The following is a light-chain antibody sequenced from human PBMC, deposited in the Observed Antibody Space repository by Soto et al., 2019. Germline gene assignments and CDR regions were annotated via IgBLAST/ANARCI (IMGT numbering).Light chain of an antibody. J-gene: IGLJ2*01. CDR1: SSNIGACYD. V-gene: IGLV1-40*01. Sequence: QAVVTQPPSVSGAPGQRVTISCTGSSSNIGACYDVHWYQQLPGTAPKLLIYGNSNRPSGVPDRFSGSKSGTSASLAITGLQAEAEADYYCQSYDSSLSGSVFGGGTKLTVL. CDR2: GNS. CDR3: QSYDSSLSGSV.